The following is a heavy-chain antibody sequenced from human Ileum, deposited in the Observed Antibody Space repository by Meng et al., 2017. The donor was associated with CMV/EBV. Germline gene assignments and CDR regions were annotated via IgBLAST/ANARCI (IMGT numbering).Heavy chain of an antibody. CDR3: ARDFWNGYWS. CDR1: GFTVSSVY. Sequence: GGSLRLSCAASGFTVSSVYMTWVRQAPGKGLEWISVIFIDDKTHYADSVLGRFTISRGNSKNTLYLQMNSLRVDDTAVYYCARDFWNGYWSWGQGTLVTVSS. J-gene: IGHJ5*02. V-gene: IGHV3-53*01. D-gene: IGHD2-15*01. CDR2: IFIDDKT.